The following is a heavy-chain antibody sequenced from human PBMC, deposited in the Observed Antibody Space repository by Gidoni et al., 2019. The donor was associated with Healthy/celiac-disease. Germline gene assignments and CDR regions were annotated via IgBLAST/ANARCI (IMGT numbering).Heavy chain of an antibody. CDR3: TRRTVAATWDYYGMDV. V-gene: IGHV3-73*01. CDR2: IRSKANSYAT. Sequence: EVQLVESGGGLVQPGGSLKLSCAASGFTFSGSAMHWVRQASGKGLEWVGRIRSKANSYATAYAASVKGRFTISRDDSKNTAYLQMNSLKTEDTAVYYCTRRTVAATWDYYGMDVWGQGTTVTVSS. CDR1: GFTFSGSA. D-gene: IGHD6-19*01. J-gene: IGHJ6*02.